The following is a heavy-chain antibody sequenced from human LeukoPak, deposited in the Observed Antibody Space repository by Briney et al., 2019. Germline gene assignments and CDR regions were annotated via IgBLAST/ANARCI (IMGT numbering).Heavy chain of an antibody. CDR2: IKQDGSEK. CDR3: ARDGYSSNWYPDY. V-gene: IGHV3-7*03. CDR1: GLTFSSYW. J-gene: IGHJ4*02. Sequence: GGSLRLSCAASGLTFSSYWVNWVRQAPGKGLEWVANIKQDGSEKYYVDSVKGRFTISRDNAKNSLYLQMNRLRAEDTAVYYCARDGYSSNWYPDYWGQGTLVTVSS. D-gene: IGHD6-13*01.